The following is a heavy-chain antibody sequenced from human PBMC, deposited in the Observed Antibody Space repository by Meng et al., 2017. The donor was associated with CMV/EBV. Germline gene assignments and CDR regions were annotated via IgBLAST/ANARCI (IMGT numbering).Heavy chain of an antibody. CDR1: GFTFSDYY. Sequence: GESLKISCAASGFTFSDYYMGWIRQAPGRGLEWISHLTRSGNTVFYADSVKGRFTVSRDNSKKSMYLQMSGLRPGDTAVYLCVRVRDPGDPNLYFQHWGRGTLVTVSS. J-gene: IGHJ1*01. CDR2: LTRSGNTV. CDR3: VRVRDPGDPNLYFQH. D-gene: IGHD3-10*01. V-gene: IGHV3-11*01.